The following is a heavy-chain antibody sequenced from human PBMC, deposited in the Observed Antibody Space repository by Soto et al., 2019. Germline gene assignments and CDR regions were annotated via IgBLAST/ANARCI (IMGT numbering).Heavy chain of an antibody. Sequence: EVQLVESGGGLVQPGGSLRLSCAASGFTFSSYSMNWVRQAPGKGLEWVSYISSSSSTIYYADSVKGRFTISRDNAKKSVYLQLNRLRGEDTAVYDCGRDSGYSYGPLDYWGQGTLVTVSS. CDR1: GFTFSSYS. V-gene: IGHV3-48*01. CDR2: ISSSSSTI. J-gene: IGHJ4*02. D-gene: IGHD5-18*01. CDR3: GRDSGYSYGPLDY.